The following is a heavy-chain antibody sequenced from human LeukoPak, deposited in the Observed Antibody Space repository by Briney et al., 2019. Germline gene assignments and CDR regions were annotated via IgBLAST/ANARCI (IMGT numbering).Heavy chain of an antibody. CDR2: ISSSGTYI. D-gene: IGHD3-22*01. CDR3: ARDGEYYYDSSGYYAIDY. CDR1: GFTFSAYT. Sequence: GGSLRLSCAASGFTFSAYTMNWVRQAPGKGLEWVSSISSSGTYIYYADSVKGRLTMSRDNAKNSLYLQMNSLRAEDTAVYYCARDGEYYYDSSGYYAIDYWGQGTLVTVSS. V-gene: IGHV3-21*01. J-gene: IGHJ4*02.